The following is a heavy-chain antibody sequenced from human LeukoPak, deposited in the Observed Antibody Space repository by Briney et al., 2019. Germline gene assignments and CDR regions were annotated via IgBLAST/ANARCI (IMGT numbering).Heavy chain of an antibody. CDR2: MNPNCGNT. J-gene: IGHJ3*02. CDR1: GYTFTSYD. Sequence: ASVKVSCKASGYTFTSYDINWVRQAPGQGLEWMGWMNPNCGNTRYAQKFQGRVTMTRNTSISTAYMELSSLRSEDTAVYYCARGGRYYDRAFDIWGQGTMVTVSS. D-gene: IGHD3-22*01. V-gene: IGHV1-8*01. CDR3: ARGGRYYDRAFDI.